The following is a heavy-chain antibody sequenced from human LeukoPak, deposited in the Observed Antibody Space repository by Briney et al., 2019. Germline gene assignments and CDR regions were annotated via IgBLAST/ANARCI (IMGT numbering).Heavy chain of an antibody. Sequence: SETLSLTCAVYGGSLNDYYCSWIRQPPGKGLEWIGEINHSGSTNYNPSLKSRVTISVDTSKSQFSLRLSSVTAADTAVYYCARDIAVAGPWYFDLWGRGTLVTVSS. CDR3: ARDIAVAGPWYFDL. D-gene: IGHD6-13*01. V-gene: IGHV4-34*01. CDR2: INHSGST. CDR1: GGSLNDYY. J-gene: IGHJ2*01.